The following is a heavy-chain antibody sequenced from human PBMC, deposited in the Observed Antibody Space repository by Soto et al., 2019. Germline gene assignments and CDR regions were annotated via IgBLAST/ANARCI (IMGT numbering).Heavy chain of an antibody. J-gene: IGHJ4*02. CDR1: GFTFSSYG. Sequence: QVQLVESGGGVVQPGRSLRLSCAASGFTFSSYGMHWVRQAPGKGLEWVAVIWYDGSNKYYADSVKGGFTISRDNSKNTLYLQMNSLRAEDTAVYYCARDRNLRGYSYGTFDYWGQGTLVTVSS. V-gene: IGHV3-33*01. CDR2: IWYDGSNK. D-gene: IGHD5-18*01. CDR3: ARDRNLRGYSYGTFDY.